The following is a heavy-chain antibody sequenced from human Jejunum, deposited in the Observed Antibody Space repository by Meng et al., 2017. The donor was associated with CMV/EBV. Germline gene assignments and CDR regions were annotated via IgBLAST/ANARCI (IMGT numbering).Heavy chain of an antibody. CDR3: ARASYGSGSPLGESWFDP. J-gene: IGHJ5*02. CDR1: GGSISSGGYY. D-gene: IGHD3-10*01. Sequence: QVHTQGQVPGRVRRSQTLSLTWTVSGGSISSGGYYWSWIRQRPGKGLEWIGYIHDSGSTYYNPSLKSRVTISADTSKNQFSLKLSSVTAADTAVYYCARASYGSGSPLGESWFDPWGQGTLVTVSS. V-gene: IGHV4-31*02. CDR2: IHDSGST.